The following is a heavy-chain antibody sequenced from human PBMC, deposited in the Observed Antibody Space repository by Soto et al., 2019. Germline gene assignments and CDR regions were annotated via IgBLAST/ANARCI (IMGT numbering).Heavy chain of an antibody. CDR1: GYSFTSNW. D-gene: IGHD3-10*01. Sequence: GESLKISCQGFGYSFTSNWIGWVRQMPGKGLEWMGIINPVDSDIKYSPSFQGQVTISADKSIDTTYLQWSSLKASDTAMYYCARHQRDDGCRNIDCWGQGTLVTVSS. J-gene: IGHJ4*02. V-gene: IGHV5-51*01. CDR2: INPVDSDI. CDR3: ARHQRDDGCRNIDC.